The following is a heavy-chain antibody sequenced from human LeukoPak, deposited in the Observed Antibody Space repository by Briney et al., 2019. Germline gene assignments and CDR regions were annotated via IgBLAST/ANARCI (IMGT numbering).Heavy chain of an antibody. J-gene: IGHJ4*02. CDR2: IYYSGST. D-gene: IGHD3-10*01. Sequence: SETLSLTCTVSGGSISSYYWSWIRQPPGKGLEWIGYIYYSGSTNYNPSLKSRGTISVDTSKNQFSLKLSSVTAADTAVYYCAKHGSYHFDYWGQGTLVTVSS. V-gene: IGHV4-59*08. CDR3: AKHGSYHFDY. CDR1: GGSISSYY.